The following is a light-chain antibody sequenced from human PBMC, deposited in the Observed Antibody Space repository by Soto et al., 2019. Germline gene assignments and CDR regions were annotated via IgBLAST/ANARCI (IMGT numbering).Light chain of an antibody. J-gene: IGKJ1*01. Sequence: EIVLTQSPGTLSLSPRERITLXWRSSQNVDSNYLAWYQQKPGQAPRIIIFAASGRATGIPDRFSGSGSGTDFTLTISRLEPEDFAVYYCQQYGYLSWTFGQGTKVDIK. V-gene: IGKV3-20*01. CDR1: QNVDSNY. CDR3: QQYGYLSWT. CDR2: AAS.